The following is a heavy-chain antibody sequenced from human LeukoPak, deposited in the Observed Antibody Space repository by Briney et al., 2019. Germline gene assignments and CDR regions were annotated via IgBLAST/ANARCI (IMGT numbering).Heavy chain of an antibody. CDR3: ARGYYDILTGYYSNYYYYGMDV. CDR2: IYTSGST. CDR1: GGSISSYY. V-gene: IGHV4-4*07. J-gene: IGHJ6*02. D-gene: IGHD3-9*01. Sequence: PSETLSLTCTVSGGSISSYYWSWIRQPAGKGLEWIGRIYTSGSTNYNPSLKSRVTMSVDTSKNQFSLKLSSVTAADTAVYYCARGYYDILTGYYSNYYYYGMDVWGQGTTVTVS.